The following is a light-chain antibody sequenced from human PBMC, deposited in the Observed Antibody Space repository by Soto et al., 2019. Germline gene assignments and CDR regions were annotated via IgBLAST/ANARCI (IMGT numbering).Light chain of an antibody. V-gene: IGKV3-11*01. CDR1: QSVSSS. CDR2: GAS. J-gene: IGKJ4*01. Sequence: EIVLTQSPATLSLSPGERATLSCRASQSVSSSLAWYQQKPGQAPRLLIYGASNGAAGIPARFSGTGSGTDFTLTISSLEPDDFAVYYCQQRYNWPLTFGGGTKVDI. CDR3: QQRYNWPLT.